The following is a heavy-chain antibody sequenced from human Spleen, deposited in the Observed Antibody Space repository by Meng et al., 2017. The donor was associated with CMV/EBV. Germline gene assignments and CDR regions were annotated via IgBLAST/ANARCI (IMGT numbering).Heavy chain of an antibody. CDR3: ARHGGWPLGYCSSTSCYESWFDP. D-gene: IGHD2-2*01. CDR2: IYYSGST. Sequence: SETLSLTCTVSGGSVSSGSYYWGWIRQPPGKGLEWIGSIYYSGSTYYNPSLKSRVTISVDTSKNQFSLKLSSVTAADTAVYYCARHGGWPLGYCSSTSCYESWFDPWGQGTLVTVSS. CDR1: GGSVSSGSYY. J-gene: IGHJ5*02. V-gene: IGHV4-39*01.